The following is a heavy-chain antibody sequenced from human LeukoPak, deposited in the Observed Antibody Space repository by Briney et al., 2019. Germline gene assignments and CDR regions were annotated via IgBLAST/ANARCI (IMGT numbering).Heavy chain of an antibody. J-gene: IGHJ4*02. V-gene: IGHV5-51*01. CDR2: MYLGDSET. CDR1: GYSFTSNW. CDR3: VRHEGSISGWPFDY. Sequence: GESLKISCKGSGYSFTSNWLGWVRQMPGKGLEWMGIMYLGDSETRYSPSFQGQVTISADKSISTVFLQWSSLKASDTAMYYCVRHEGSISGWPFDYWGQGTLVTVSS. D-gene: IGHD6-19*01.